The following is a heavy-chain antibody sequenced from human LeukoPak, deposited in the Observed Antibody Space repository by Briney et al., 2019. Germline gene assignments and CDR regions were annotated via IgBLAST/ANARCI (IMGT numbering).Heavy chain of an antibody. Sequence: PGRSLRLSCATSGFTFSSYAMHWVRQAPGKGLEWVALISYDGINQYYADSVKGRFIIPRDNSKNTLYLQLNSLRLEDTAVYYCTLTTFGVVYYFDYWGHGTLVTVSS. CDR1: GFTFSSYA. CDR2: ISYDGINQ. CDR3: TLTTFGVVYYFDY. D-gene: IGHD1/OR15-1a*01. J-gene: IGHJ4*01. V-gene: IGHV3-30*04.